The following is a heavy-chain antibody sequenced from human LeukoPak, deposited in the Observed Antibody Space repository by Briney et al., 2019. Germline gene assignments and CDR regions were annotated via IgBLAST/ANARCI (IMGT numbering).Heavy chain of an antibody. D-gene: IGHD1-26*01. Sequence: SETLSLTCIVSGGSISSSNYYWGWIRQPPGKGLEWIGTIYYTGSTYYNPSLKSRVTISVDTSKNQFSLKLSSVTAADTAVYFCARGGALRSLDYWGQGTLVTVSS. CDR2: IYYTGST. CDR3: ARGGALRSLDY. CDR1: GGSISSSNYY. J-gene: IGHJ4*02. V-gene: IGHV4-39*07.